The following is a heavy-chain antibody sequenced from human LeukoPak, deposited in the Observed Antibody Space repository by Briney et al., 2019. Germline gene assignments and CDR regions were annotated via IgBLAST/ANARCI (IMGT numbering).Heavy chain of an antibody. D-gene: IGHD3-3*01. CDR2: INNSGGNR. CDR3: AKVDPYGYYSGLDN. Sequence: GGTLRLSCAASGFTFSSYGMTWVRQAPGKGLEWVSGINNSGGNRYYADSVKGRFTISRDNSKNKLFLVVNSLRAEDTAVYYCAKVDPYGYYSGLDNWGQGTLVTVSS. CDR1: GFTFSSYG. V-gene: IGHV3-23*01. J-gene: IGHJ4*02.